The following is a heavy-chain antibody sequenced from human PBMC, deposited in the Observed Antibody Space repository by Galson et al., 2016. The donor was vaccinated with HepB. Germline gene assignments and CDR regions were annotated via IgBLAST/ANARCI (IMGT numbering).Heavy chain of an antibody. V-gene: IGHV4-4*02. CDR1: GDSMTGNW. D-gene: IGHD6-19*01. CDR3: ARHVAVPGTRGFDS. CDR2: AYHSGST. Sequence: LSLTCTVSGDSMTGNWWSWVRQPPGQALEWIGEAYHSGSTHYNPSLNNRVTISLDTSNNQLSLELNFVTAADTAICYCARHVAVPGTRGFDSWGQGTLVTVSS. J-gene: IGHJ4*02.